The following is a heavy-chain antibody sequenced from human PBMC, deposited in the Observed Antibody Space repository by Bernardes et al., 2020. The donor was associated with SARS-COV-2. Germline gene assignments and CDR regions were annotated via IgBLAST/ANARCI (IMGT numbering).Heavy chain of an antibody. CDR2: ISAYNGNT. CDR1: GYTFTSYG. J-gene: IGHJ6*02. V-gene: IGHV1-18*04. CDR3: ARDFTGYYDFWSGYYYGMDV. Sequence: ALEKVSCKASGYTFTSYGISWVRQAPGQRLEWMGWISAYNGNTNYAQKLQGRVTMTTDTSTSTAYMELRSLRSDDTAVYYCARDFTGYYDFWSGYYYGMDVWGQGTTVTVSS. D-gene: IGHD3-3*01.